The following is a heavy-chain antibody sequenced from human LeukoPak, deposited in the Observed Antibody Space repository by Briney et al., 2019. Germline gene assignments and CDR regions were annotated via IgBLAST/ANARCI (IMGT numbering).Heavy chain of an antibody. CDR1: GGSISSYY. Sequence: PSETLSLTCTVSGGSISSYYWSWIRQPAGKGLEWIGRIYTSGSTNYNPPLKSRVTMSVDTSKNQFSLKLSSVTAADTAVYYCAREVTMVRGDRDWFDPWGQGTLVTVSS. V-gene: IGHV4-4*07. CDR3: AREVTMVRGDRDWFDP. D-gene: IGHD3-10*01. J-gene: IGHJ5*02. CDR2: IYTSGST.